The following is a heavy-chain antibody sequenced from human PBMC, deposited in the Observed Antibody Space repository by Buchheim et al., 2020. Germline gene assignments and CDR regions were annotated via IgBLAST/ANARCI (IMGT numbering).Heavy chain of an antibody. D-gene: IGHD6-19*01. CDR3: TREPSSGWYYFDS. J-gene: IGHJ4*02. CDR1: GFTFSTYW. Sequence: EVQLVESGGGLVQPGGSLRLSCAASGFTFSTYWMHWVRQAPGKGLVWVSRINSDGTFTSYADSVMGRFTISRDNARNTLSLQMNSLRAEDTAVYFCTREPSSGWYYFDSWGQGTL. CDR2: INSDGTFT. V-gene: IGHV3-74*01.